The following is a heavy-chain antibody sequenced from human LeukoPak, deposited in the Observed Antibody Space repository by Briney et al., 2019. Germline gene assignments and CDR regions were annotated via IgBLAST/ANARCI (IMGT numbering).Heavy chain of an antibody. CDR1: GFTFSSYD. D-gene: IGHD6-19*01. V-gene: IGHV3-13*04. Sequence: GGSLRLSCAASGFTFSSYDMHWVRQTTGKGLEWVSCIGTAGDTYYPGSVRGRFTISRENAWNSVYLQMNSLRAGDTAVYYCARVLAVAGRNWYFDLWGRGTLVTVSS. CDR3: ARVLAVAGRNWYFDL. J-gene: IGHJ2*01. CDR2: IGTAGDT.